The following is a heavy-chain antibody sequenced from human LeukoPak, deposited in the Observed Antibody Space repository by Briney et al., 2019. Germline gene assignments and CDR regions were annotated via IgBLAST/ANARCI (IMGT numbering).Heavy chain of an antibody. V-gene: IGHV1-69*01. J-gene: IGHJ4*02. D-gene: IGHD6-13*01. Sequence: SVKVSCKASGGTFSSYAISWVRQAPGQGLEGMGGIIPIFGTANYAQKFQGRVTITADESTSTAYKELSSLRSEDTAVYYCARGTDSSSWYYFDYWGQGTLVTVSS. CDR2: IIPIFGTA. CDR3: ARGTDSSSWYYFDY. CDR1: GGTFSSYA.